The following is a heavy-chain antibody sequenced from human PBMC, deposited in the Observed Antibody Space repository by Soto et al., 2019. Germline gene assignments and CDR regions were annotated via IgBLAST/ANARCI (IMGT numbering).Heavy chain of an antibody. CDR2: ISGSGGRT. V-gene: IGHV3-23*01. CDR3: AKEPMVVAAKPDYCDY. Sequence: EVQLLESGGGLVQPGGSLRLSCAASGFTFSSYAMSWVRHAPGKGLEWVSAISGSGGRTYYADSEKGRFTISRANSKNTLYLQMNSLRAEDTAVYYCAKEPMVVAAKPDYCDYWGQGTLVTVSS. D-gene: IGHD2-15*01. CDR1: GFTFSSYA. J-gene: IGHJ4*02.